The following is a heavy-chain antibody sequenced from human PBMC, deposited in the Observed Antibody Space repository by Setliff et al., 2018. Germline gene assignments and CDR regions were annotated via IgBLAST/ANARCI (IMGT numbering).Heavy chain of an antibody. CDR3: ARDLGHGGDSDY. Sequence: TLSLTCTVSGYSISSGYIWGWIRQPPGKGLEWVGNIGHTGSINYNPSLKSRLTISRDTSKNQVSLKLNSATATDTAVYYCARDLGHGGDSDYWGQGIQVTVSS. V-gene: IGHV4-38-2*02. CDR1: GYSISSGYI. CDR2: IGHTGSI. J-gene: IGHJ4*02. D-gene: IGHD2-21*02.